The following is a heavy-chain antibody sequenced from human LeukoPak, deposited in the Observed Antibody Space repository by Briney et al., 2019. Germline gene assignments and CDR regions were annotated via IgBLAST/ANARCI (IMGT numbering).Heavy chain of an antibody. CDR1: GFTFSTYW. CDR2: IKQDGNEK. V-gene: IGHV3-7*01. D-gene: IGHD4-11*01. CDR3: ARTRGTTRGYSYYYVDV. J-gene: IGHJ6*03. Sequence: GGSLRLSCAASGFTFSTYWMSWVRQAPGKGLEWVANIKQDGNEKHYVDSVKGRFTISRDNAKNSLCLQMNSLRAEDTAVYYCARTRGTTRGYSYYYVDVWGKGTTVTVSS.